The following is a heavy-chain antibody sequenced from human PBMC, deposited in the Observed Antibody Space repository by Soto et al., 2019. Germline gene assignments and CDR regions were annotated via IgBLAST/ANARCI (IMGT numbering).Heavy chain of an antibody. J-gene: IGHJ5*02. D-gene: IGHD1-26*01. CDR2: TYYRSKWYN. CDR1: GDSVSSNSAA. V-gene: IGHV6-1*01. CDR3: ARARPIVGPTGWFDP. Sequence: SQTLSLTCAISGDSVSSNSAAWNWIRQSPSRGLEWLGRTYYRSKWYNDYAVSVKSRITINPDTSKNQYSLQLNSVTPADTAVYDCARARPIVGPTGWFDPWGQGTLVTVSS.